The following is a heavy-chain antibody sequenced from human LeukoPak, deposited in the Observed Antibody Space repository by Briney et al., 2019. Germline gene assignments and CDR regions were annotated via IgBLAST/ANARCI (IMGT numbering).Heavy chain of an antibody. CDR2: IYLGDSDT. CDR1: GYSFTTYW. J-gene: IGHJ4*02. V-gene: IGHV5-51*01. CDR3: ARFGGYCSSTICYGGFDY. Sequence: PGESLKISCKGSGYSFTTYWIGWVRQMPGKGLEWMGFIYLGDSDTRYSPSFQGQVTISADKSIATAYLQWSSLKASDTAMYYCARFGGYCSSTICYGGFDYWGQGTLVTVSS. D-gene: IGHD2-2*01.